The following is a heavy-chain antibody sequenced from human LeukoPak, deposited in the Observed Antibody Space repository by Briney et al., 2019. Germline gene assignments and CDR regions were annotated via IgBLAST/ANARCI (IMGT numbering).Heavy chain of an antibody. V-gene: IGHV3-9*01. D-gene: IGHD6-19*01. Sequence: GRSLRLSCAASGFTFDDYAMHWVRQAPGKGLEWVSGISWNSGSIGYADSVKGRFTISRDNAKNSLYLQMNSLRAEDTALYYCAGAGSETQWRAFDFWGQGALVTVFS. CDR3: AGAGSETQWRAFDF. CDR2: ISWNSGSI. CDR1: GFTFDDYA. J-gene: IGHJ4*02.